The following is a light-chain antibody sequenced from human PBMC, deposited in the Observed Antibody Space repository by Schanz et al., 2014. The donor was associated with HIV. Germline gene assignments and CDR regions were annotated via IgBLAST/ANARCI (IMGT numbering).Light chain of an antibody. V-gene: IGKV3D-15*01. CDR1: QSVSSN. J-gene: IGKJ5*01. Sequence: EIVLTQSPGTLSLSPGERATLSCRASQSVSSNYLAWYQQKPGQAPRLLVYGASTRATGIPDRVSGSGSGTEFTLTITSLQSEDFAVYFCQQYNHWPITFGQGTRLDIK. CDR3: QQYNHWPIT. CDR2: GAS.